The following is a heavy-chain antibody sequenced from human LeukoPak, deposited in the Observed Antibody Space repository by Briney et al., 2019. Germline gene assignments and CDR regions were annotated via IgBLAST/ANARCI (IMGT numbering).Heavy chain of an antibody. Sequence: GASVKVSCKASGYTFTSYGISWVRQAPGQGLEWMAWISAYNGNTNYAQKLQGRVTMTTDTSTSTAYMELRSLRSDDTAVYYCAREYCTNGVCYRSDYWGQGTLVTVSS. CDR3: AREYCTNGVCYRSDY. CDR2: ISAYNGNT. V-gene: IGHV1-18*01. D-gene: IGHD2-8*01. CDR1: GYTFTSYG. J-gene: IGHJ4*02.